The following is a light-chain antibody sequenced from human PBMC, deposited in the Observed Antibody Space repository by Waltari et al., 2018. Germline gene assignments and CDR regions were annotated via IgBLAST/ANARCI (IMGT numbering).Light chain of an antibody. CDR2: DVI. V-gene: IGLV2-14*03. CDR3: NSYTSDNTFV. Sequence: QSALTQPASVSGSPGPSITISCTGTSSDVGGYNSVSWYQHYPGKAPKLLIYDVIQRPSRVSNRFSASRSGNTASLTISGLQAEDEADYYCNSYTSDNTFVFGTGTKVTVL. CDR1: SSDVGGYNS. J-gene: IGLJ1*01.